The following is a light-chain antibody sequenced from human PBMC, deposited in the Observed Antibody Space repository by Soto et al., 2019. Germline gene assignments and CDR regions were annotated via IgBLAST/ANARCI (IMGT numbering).Light chain of an antibody. CDR2: WAS. CDR3: QQYYTTLS. V-gene: IGKV4-1*01. J-gene: IGKJ4*01. Sequence: DIVMTQSPDSLAVSLGERATINCKSSQSVLYNSDNKNYLAWYQQKPGQPPKLLIYWASTRDSGVPDRFSGSGSGADFTLTISSLQAEGVAVYYCQQYYTTLSFGGGTKVAIK. CDR1: QSVLYNSDNKNY.